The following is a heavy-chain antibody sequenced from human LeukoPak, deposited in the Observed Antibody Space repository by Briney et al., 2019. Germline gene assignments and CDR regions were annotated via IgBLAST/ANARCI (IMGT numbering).Heavy chain of an antibody. CDR2: IIPIFGTA. CDR3: AGNYYGSGSYDYYYYYYGMDV. Sequence: SVKVSCKASGGTFSSYAISWVRQAPGQGLEWMGGIIPIFGTANYAQKFQGRVTITADESTSTAYMELSSLRSEDTAVYYCAGNYYGSGSYDYYYYYYGMDVWGPGTTVTVSS. D-gene: IGHD3-10*01. CDR1: GGTFSSYA. V-gene: IGHV1-69*13. J-gene: IGHJ6*02.